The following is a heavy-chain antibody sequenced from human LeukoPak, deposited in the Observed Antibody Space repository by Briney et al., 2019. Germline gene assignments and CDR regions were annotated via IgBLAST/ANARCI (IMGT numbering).Heavy chain of an antibody. CDR1: GYTFTSYG. Sequence: ASAKVSCKASGYTFTSYGISWVRQAPGQGLEWMGWISAYNGNTDYAQKLQGTVTMTTDTSTSTAYMELRSLRSDDTAVYYCARVYGSGSFDAFDIWGQGTMVTVSS. CDR2: ISAYNGNT. CDR3: ARVYGSGSFDAFDI. J-gene: IGHJ3*02. V-gene: IGHV1-18*01. D-gene: IGHD3-10*01.